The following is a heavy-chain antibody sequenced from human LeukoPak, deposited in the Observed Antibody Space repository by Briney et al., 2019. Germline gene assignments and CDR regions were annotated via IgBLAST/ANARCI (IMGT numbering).Heavy chain of an antibody. V-gene: IGHV1-69*05. Sequence: GASVKVSCKASGGTFSSYAISWVRQAPGQGLEWMGGIIPTFGTANYAQKFQGRVTITTDESTSTAYMELSSLRSEDTAVYYCARGIAARPSWFDPWGQGTLVTVSS. D-gene: IGHD6-6*01. CDR1: GGTFSSYA. J-gene: IGHJ5*02. CDR3: ARGIAARPSWFDP. CDR2: IIPTFGTA.